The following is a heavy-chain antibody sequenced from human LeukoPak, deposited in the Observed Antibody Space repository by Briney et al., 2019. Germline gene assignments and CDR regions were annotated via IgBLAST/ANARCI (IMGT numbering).Heavy chain of an antibody. CDR2: ISYDGSDK. Sequence: GGSLRLSCAASGVSFNNYGMHWVRQAPGKGLEWVAVISYDGSDKYYADSVKGRYTISRDNSKNTLYLQMNSLRAEDTAVYYCATYSSLNRREFQFWGQGTLLTVSS. V-gene: IGHV3-30*03. J-gene: IGHJ1*01. CDR1: GVSFNNYG. CDR3: ATYSSLNRREFQF. D-gene: IGHD3-22*01.